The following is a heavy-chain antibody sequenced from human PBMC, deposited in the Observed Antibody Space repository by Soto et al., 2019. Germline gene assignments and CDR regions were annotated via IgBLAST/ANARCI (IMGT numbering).Heavy chain of an antibody. CDR1: GVTVSNYG. D-gene: IGHD2-8*02. J-gene: IGHJ4*02. CDR2: ISRDGGTK. V-gene: IGHV3-30*03. CDR3: TGEVASGY. Sequence: QVQLVESGGGVVQPGRSLRLSCAVSGVTVSNYGMHWVRQAPGKGLEWVAVISRDGGTKYYADSVKGRFTISRDNYRNTLFLEMNSLRSDDMAVYYCTGEVASGYWGQGTLVTVSS.